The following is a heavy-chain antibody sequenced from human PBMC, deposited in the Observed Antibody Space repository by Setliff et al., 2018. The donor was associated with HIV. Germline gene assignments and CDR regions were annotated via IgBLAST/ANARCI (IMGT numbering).Heavy chain of an antibody. CDR1: GGPLSGHY. Sequence: SETLSLTCAVYGGPLSGHYWSWIRQPPGQGLEWIGETSHSGKTNYNPSLKSRVAISVDTSKSQFSLKLTSVTAADTAVYYCVTSSSWSSRLNFWGPGMLVTVSS. CDR2: TSHSGKT. J-gene: IGHJ4*02. CDR3: VTSSSWSSRLNF. V-gene: IGHV4-34*01. D-gene: IGHD2-2*01.